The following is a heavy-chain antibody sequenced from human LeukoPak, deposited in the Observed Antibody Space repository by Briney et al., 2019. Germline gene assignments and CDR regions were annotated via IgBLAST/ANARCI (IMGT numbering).Heavy chain of an antibody. CDR1: GFNYDDYA. Sequence: GGSLRLSCTASGFNYDDYAMSWVRQGPGKGLEWVSGIEWNGGSTAYADSVKGRFTISRDNAKNSLYLEMNSLRVEDTAVYYCARPVDIVATGNPYFFMDVWGKGTTVTVS. D-gene: IGHD5-12*01. V-gene: IGHV3-20*04. CDR2: IEWNGGST. J-gene: IGHJ6*03. CDR3: ARPVDIVATGNPYFFMDV.